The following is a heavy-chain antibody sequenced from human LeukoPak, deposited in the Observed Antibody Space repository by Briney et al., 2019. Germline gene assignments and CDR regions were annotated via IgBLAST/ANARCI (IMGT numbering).Heavy chain of an antibody. J-gene: IGHJ4*02. Sequence: PSETLSLTCTVSGGSVSSYYWSWIRQPPGKGLEWIGYIYYSGSTNYNPSLKSRVTISVDTSKNQFSLKLSSVTAADTAVYYCASGGYGSGSYSPELDYWGQGTLVTVSS. CDR1: GGSVSSYY. V-gene: IGHV4-59*08. CDR2: IYYSGST. CDR3: ASGGYGSGSYSPELDY. D-gene: IGHD3-10*01.